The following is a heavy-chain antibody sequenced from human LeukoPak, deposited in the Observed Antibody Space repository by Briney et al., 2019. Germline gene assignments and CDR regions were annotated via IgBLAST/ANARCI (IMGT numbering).Heavy chain of an antibody. Sequence: GGSLRLSCAAPGFTFSSYAMHWVRQAPGKGLEWVSVIYSGGSTYYADSVKGRFTISRDNSKNTLYLQMNSLRAEDTAVYYCARDHVRYFDWLSRYYYYGMDVWGQGTTVTVSS. V-gene: IGHV3-66*01. CDR3: ARDHVRYFDWLSRYYYYGMDV. D-gene: IGHD3-9*01. CDR2: IYSGGST. J-gene: IGHJ6*02. CDR1: GFTFSSYA.